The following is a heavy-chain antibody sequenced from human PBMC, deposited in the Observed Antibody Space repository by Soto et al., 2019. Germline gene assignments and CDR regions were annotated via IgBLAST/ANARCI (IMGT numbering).Heavy chain of an antibody. CDR3: ARDQGRATADGPLGNGLDV. CDR1: GFSFSDYG. Sequence: GGSLRLSCAASGFSFSDYGMHWVRQAPGKGLEWLTIIWFDASHEYYADSVKGRFTISRDNSNNTLYRQLNSLTADDTAVYFCARDQGRATADGPLGNGLDVWGQGTAVTVSS. J-gene: IGHJ6*02. D-gene: IGHD6-13*01. V-gene: IGHV3-33*01. CDR2: IWFDASHE.